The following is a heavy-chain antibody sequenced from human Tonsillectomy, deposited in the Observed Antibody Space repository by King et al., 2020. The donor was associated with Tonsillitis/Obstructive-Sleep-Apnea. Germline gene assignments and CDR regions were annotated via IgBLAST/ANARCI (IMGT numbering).Heavy chain of an antibody. CDR1: GGSISSYY. Sequence: QLQESGPGLVKPSETLSLTCTVSGGSISSYYWSWIRQPPGKGLECIGYIYYSGSTNYNPSVKSRVTISVDTSKNQFSLKLSSVTAADTAVYYCVREGLRDAFDIWGQGTMVTVSS. V-gene: IGHV4-59*01. CDR3: VREGLRDAFDI. CDR2: IYYSGST. J-gene: IGHJ3*02. D-gene: IGHD5-12*01.